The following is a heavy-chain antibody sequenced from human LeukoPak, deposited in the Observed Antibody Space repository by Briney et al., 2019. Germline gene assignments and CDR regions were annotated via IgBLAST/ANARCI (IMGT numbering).Heavy chain of an antibody. CDR3: ARDSGSYFYYYYGMDV. CDR1: GFTFSSYG. V-gene: IGHV3-33*01. CDR2: IWYDGSNK. J-gene: IGHJ6*02. D-gene: IGHD1-26*01. Sequence: GGSLRPSCAASGFTFSSYGMHWVRQAPGKGLEWVAVIWYDGSNKYYADSVKGRFTISRDNSKNTLYLQMNSLRAEDTAVYYCARDSGSYFYYYYGMDVWGQGTTVTVSS.